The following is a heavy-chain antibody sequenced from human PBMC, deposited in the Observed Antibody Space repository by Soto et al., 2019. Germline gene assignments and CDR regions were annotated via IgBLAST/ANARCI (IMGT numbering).Heavy chain of an antibody. CDR2: IFQSGST. Sequence: PXATLSRTCGVPGRTIRSPDWWTWFRQPPGKGLEWIGEIFQSGSTNYTPSLESRVTISVDKSKNQFSLTLTSVTAADTAVYFCARGRGRYSSGWSWFDAWGQGILVTVSS. V-gene: IGHV4-4*01. J-gene: IGHJ5*02. CDR1: GRTIRSPDW. D-gene: IGHD6-19*01. CDR3: ARGRGRYSSGWSWFDA.